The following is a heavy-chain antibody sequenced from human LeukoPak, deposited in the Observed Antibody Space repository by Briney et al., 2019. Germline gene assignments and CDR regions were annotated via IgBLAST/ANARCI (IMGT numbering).Heavy chain of an antibody. CDR3: ARRENMAAEEYFQH. CDR1: GFRFSTYG. Sequence: GGSLRLSCAASGFRFSTYGMHWVRQAPGKGLEWVAFIYYDGRNKFYADSVKGRFTISRDNSKNTLYLQMNSLRAEDTAVFYCARRENMAAEEYFQHWGQGTLVTVSS. J-gene: IGHJ1*01. CDR2: IYYDGRNK. V-gene: IGHV3-30*19. D-gene: IGHD6-13*01.